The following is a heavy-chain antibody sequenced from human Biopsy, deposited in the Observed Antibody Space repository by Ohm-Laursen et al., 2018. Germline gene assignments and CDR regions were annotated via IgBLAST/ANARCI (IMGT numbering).Heavy chain of an antibody. D-gene: IGHD3-22*01. J-gene: IGHJ2*01. V-gene: IGHV4-59*01. Sequence: SETLSLTFSFSFDSISSYYFSLIRQPPGNCLHLIVSFYYTVLPDYHPSLQSRVTISVDTSKNHFSLRLRSVTPADTAIYYCARDRGYYSDRTVPGYFDLWGRGTLVTVSS. CDR2: FYYTVLP. CDR3: ARDRGYYSDRTVPGYFDL. CDR1: FDSISSYY.